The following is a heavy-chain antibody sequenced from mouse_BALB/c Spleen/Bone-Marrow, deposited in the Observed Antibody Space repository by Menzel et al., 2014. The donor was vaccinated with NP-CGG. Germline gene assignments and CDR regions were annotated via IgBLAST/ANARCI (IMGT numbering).Heavy chain of an antibody. Sequence: QVQLQQPGAELVMPGASVKMSCKASGYTFTDYWMHWVKQRPGQGLEWIGAIDTSDSYTSYNQKFKGRATLTVDEPSSTTYMQLSSLTSEDSAVYYCARGDWDDAYWGQGTLVTVSA. CDR3: ARGDWDDAY. CDR2: IDTSDSYT. CDR1: GYTFTDYW. J-gene: IGHJ3*01. V-gene: IGHV1-69*01. D-gene: IGHD4-1*01.